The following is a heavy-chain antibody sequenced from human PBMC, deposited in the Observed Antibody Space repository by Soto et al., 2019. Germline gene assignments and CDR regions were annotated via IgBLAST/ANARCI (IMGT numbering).Heavy chain of an antibody. J-gene: IGHJ4*02. CDR2: ISYDGSKN. Sequence: QVQLVESGGGVVQPGRSLRLSCAASGFTFSSYAMHWVRQAPGKGLEWVAVISYDGSKNYYADSVKGRFTIYRDNSKNTLYLQMNSLRAEDTDVYYCARDLGVGFDYWGQGTLVTVSS. CDR1: GFTFSSYA. D-gene: IGHD3-16*01. CDR3: ARDLGVGFDY. V-gene: IGHV3-30-3*01.